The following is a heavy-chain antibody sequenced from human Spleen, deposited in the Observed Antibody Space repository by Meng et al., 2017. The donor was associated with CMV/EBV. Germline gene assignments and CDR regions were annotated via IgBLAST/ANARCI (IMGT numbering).Heavy chain of an antibody. CDR3: ARDLRGTLYYFVQ. D-gene: IGHD1-1*01. J-gene: IGHJ4*02. V-gene: IGHV4-39*07. CDR2: IYNGGST. Sequence: SETLSLTCTVSGGSISSSTYYWAWIRQPPGKGLEWIGSIYNGGSTYYSPSLKSRVTISIDTSKNQVSLILNSVTSADTAVYYCARDLRGTLYYFVQWGQGTLVTVSS. CDR1: GGSISSSTYY.